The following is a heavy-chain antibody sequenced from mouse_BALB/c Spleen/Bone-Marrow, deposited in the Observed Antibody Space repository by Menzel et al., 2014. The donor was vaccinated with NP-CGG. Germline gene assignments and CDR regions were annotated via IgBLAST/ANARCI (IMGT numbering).Heavy chain of an antibody. D-gene: IGHD1-1*01. Sequence: VKLVESGGGLVQPGGSLKLSCAASGFDFSRYWMSWVRQAPGKGLEWIGEINPDSRTINYSPSLKDKFIISRDNAKSTLYLRLNKVRSEDTALYYCARPDYYGYLNYWGQGTTLTVSS. V-gene: IGHV4-1*02. CDR1: GFDFSRYW. CDR2: INPDSRTI. CDR3: ARPDYYGYLNY. J-gene: IGHJ2*01.